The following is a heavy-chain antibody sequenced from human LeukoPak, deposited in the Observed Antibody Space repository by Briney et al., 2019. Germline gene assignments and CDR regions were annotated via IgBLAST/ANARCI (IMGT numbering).Heavy chain of an antibody. CDR1: GFSFSSHW. J-gene: IGHJ3*02. Sequence: GGSLRPSCAAAGFSFSSHWMHWVRQAPGKGLVWVSRINSDGSSISYADSVKGRFTISRDNAKNTLYLQMNSLRAEDTAVYYCVSSEWYAAFDIWGQGTIVTVSS. CDR3: VSSEWYAAFDI. CDR2: INSDGSSI. D-gene: IGHD3-22*01. V-gene: IGHV3-74*01.